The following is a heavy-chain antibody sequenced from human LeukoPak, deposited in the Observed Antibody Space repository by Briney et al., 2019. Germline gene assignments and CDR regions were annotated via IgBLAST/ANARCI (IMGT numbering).Heavy chain of an antibody. CDR1: GYSFTDYY. D-gene: IGHD2-15*01. CDR2: ISPKSGGT. CDR3: ARGVAANGRRLDP. Sequence: GASVKVSCKTSGYSFTDYYIHWVRQAPGQGFKWLGWISPKSGGTNYAQKFQDSVSLTRDTSIDTAYMELTSLRLDDTAIYYCARGVAANGRRLDPWGQGTLITVSS. J-gene: IGHJ5*02. V-gene: IGHV1-2*02.